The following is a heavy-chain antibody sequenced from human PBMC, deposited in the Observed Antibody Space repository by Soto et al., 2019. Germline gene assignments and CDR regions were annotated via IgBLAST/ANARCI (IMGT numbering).Heavy chain of an antibody. CDR2: VNPSGGHT. CDR3: GRGGHVVVVTAALDY. J-gene: IGHJ4*02. Sequence: QVQLVQSGAEVKKPGASVKVSCKASGDTFTDYYIHWVRQAPGQGLEWMGTVNPSGGHTTYAQHLLGRMTMTTDTSTSTLCVELTSLTSEDTAVYYCGRGGHVVVVTAALDYGGQGTLVTVSS. D-gene: IGHD2-21*02. CDR1: GDTFTDYY. V-gene: IGHV1-46*04.